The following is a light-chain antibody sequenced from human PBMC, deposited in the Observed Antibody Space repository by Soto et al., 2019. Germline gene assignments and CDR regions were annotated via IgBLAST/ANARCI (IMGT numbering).Light chain of an antibody. CDR1: QNISSS. CDR3: QQYDNWPPWT. J-gene: IGKJ1*01. V-gene: IGKV3-15*01. Sequence: EIVMTQFPATLSVSPGERATLSCRASQNISSSLAWYQQKPGQAPRLLIYGASTRATGIPARFSGSGSGTEFTLTISSLQSEDFAVYYCQQYDNWPPWTFGQGTNVDIK. CDR2: GAS.